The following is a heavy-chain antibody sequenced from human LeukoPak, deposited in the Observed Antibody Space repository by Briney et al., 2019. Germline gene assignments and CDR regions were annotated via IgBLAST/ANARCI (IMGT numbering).Heavy chain of an antibody. J-gene: IGHJ6*03. CDR3: TTEGGHYGGNSVFGYYYYYYMDV. V-gene: IGHV3-15*01. CDR2: IKSKTDGGTT. Sequence: GGSLRLSCAASGFTFSNAWMSWVRQAPGKGLEWVGRIKSKTDGGTTDYAAPVKGRFTISRDDSKNTLYLQMNSLKTEDTAVYYCTTEGGHYGGNSVFGYYYYYYMDVWGKGTTVTVSS. CDR1: GFTFSNAW. D-gene: IGHD4-23*01.